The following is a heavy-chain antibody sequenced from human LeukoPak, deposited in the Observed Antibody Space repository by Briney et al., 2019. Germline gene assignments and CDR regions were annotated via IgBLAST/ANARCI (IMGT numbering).Heavy chain of an antibody. CDR1: GFTFSSYA. J-gene: IGHJ4*02. V-gene: IGHV3-23*01. CDR3: ARGKWELLLSYFDS. D-gene: IGHD1-26*01. CDR2: ISGSGGST. Sequence: GGSLRLSCAASGFTFSSYAMSWVRQAPGKGLEWVSAISGSGGSTYYADSVKGRFTISRDNSKNTLYLQMNSLRAEDTAFYHCARGKWELLLSYFDSWGQGILVTVSS.